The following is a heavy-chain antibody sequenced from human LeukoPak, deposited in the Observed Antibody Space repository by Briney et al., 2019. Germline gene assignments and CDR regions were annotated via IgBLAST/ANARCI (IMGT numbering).Heavy chain of an antibody. CDR2: IYPGESNI. Sequence: GESLKISCKGSGYSFTNYWIGWVRQMPGKGLEWMGFIYPGESNIRYSPSFQGQVTISADRSITTAYLQWSSLKVSDTAMYYCARHVTTVATSWFDPWGQGTLVTVSS. D-gene: IGHD5-12*01. CDR1: GYSFTNYW. J-gene: IGHJ5*02. CDR3: ARHVTTVATSWFDP. V-gene: IGHV5-51*01.